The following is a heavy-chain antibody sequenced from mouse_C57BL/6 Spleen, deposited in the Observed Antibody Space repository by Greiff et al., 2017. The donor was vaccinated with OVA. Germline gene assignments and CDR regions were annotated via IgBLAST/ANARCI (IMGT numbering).Heavy chain of an antibody. CDR1: GYAFSSYW. J-gene: IGHJ3*01. CDR2: IYPGDGDT. Sequence: QVQLQQSGAELVKPGASVKISCKASGYAFSSYWMNWVKQRPGKGLAWIGQIYPGDGDTNYNGKFKGKGTLTADKSSSTAYMQLSSLTSEDSAVYFCARGGLRRAWFAYWGQGTLVTVSA. D-gene: IGHD2-12*01. V-gene: IGHV1-80*01. CDR3: ARGGLRRAWFAY.